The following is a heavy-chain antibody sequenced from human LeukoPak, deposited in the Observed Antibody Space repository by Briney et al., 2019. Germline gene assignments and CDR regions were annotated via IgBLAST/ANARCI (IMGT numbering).Heavy chain of an antibody. CDR2: IIPIFGTA. CDR3: ARNYGELGSGWYINYYYYMDV. D-gene: IGHD6-19*01. Sequence: SVKVSCKASGGTFISYAISWVRQAPGQGLEWMGGIIPIFGTANYAQKFQGRVTITADESTSTAYMELSSLRSEDTAVYYCARNYGELGSGWYINYYYYMDVWGKGTTVAISS. J-gene: IGHJ6*03. V-gene: IGHV1-69*13. CDR1: GGTFISYA.